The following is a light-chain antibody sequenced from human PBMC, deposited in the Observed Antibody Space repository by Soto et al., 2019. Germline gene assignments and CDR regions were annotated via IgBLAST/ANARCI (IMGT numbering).Light chain of an antibody. V-gene: IGLV2-11*01. CDR3: CSYAGSYSFYV. Sequence: ALTQPRSVSGSPGQSVTISCTGTSSDVAAYDYVTWYQQHPGKAPKLMIYDVTKRPSGVPDRFSGSRSGNKASLTISGLQAEDEADYYCCSYAGSYSFYVFGSGTKVTVL. J-gene: IGLJ1*01. CDR2: DVT. CDR1: SSDVAAYDY.